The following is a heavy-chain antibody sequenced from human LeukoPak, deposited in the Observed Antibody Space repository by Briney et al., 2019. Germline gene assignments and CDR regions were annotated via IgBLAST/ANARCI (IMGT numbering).Heavy chain of an antibody. V-gene: IGHV6-1*01. CDR3: ARSIVGATSYLDY. CDR1: GDSVSSNSVA. J-gene: IGHJ4*02. CDR2: TYYRSKWYN. D-gene: IGHD1-26*01. Sequence: SQTLSLTCAISGDSVSSNSVAWNWIRQSPSRGLEWLGRTYYRSKWYNDFAVSVKSRITINPDTSKNQFSLQLNSVTPEDTAVYYCARSIVGATSYLDYWGQGTLVTVSS.